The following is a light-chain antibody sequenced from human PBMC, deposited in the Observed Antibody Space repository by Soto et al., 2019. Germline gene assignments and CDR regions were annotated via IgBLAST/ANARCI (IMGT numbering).Light chain of an antibody. V-gene: IGLV3-9*01. CDR2: RDT. CDR3: QVWDSSTYV. Sequence: SYELTQPLSVSVALGQTATITCGENNIGSKNVHWYQQKPGQAPVLIIFRDTNRPSGIPDRFSGSNSRNTAALTISRVEAGDEADYYCQVWDSSTYVFGSGTKVTVL. J-gene: IGLJ1*01. CDR1: NIGSKN.